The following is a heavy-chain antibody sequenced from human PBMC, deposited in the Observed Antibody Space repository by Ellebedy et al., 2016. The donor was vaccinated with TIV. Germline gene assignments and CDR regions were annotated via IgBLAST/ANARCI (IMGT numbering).Heavy chain of an antibody. CDR1: GGSISRSSSY. V-gene: IGHV4-39*01. J-gene: IGHJ2*01. Sequence: SETLSLTCTVSGGSISRSSSYWGWIRQPPGKGLEWIGSIYHTGSTDYNPSLKSRVSISADTSKNQFSLKLSSVTAADTAVYYCARNLVIFTFEKWYFDLWGRGTLVTVSS. CDR2: IYHTGST. CDR3: ARNLVIFTFEKWYFDL. D-gene: IGHD3-16*01.